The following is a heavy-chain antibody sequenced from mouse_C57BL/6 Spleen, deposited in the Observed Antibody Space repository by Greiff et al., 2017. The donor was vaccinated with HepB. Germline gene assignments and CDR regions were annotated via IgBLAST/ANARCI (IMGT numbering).Heavy chain of an antibody. J-gene: IGHJ3*01. V-gene: IGHV5-9*01. CDR2: ISGGGGNT. CDR1: GFTFSSYT. Sequence: DVKLVESGGGLVKPGGSLKLSCAASGFTFSSYTMSWVRQTPEKRLEWVATISGGGGNTYYPDSVKGRFTISRDNAKNTLYLQMSSLRSEDTALYYCARQYGNYEEAWFAYWGQGTLVTVSA. CDR3: ARQYGNYEEAWFAY. D-gene: IGHD2-10*02.